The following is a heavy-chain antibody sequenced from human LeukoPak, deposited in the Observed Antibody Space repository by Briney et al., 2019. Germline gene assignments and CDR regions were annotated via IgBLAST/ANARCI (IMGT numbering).Heavy chain of an antibody. CDR1: GGSISSYY. CDR3: AKDKDPIVVVPDAFDI. Sequence: SETLSLTCTVSGGSISSYYWSWIRQPAGKGLEWIGRIYSSGGTDYNPSLKSRVTMSVDTSKNQFSLKLSSVTAADTAVYYCAKDKDPIVVVPDAFDIWGQGTMVTVSS. V-gene: IGHV4-4*07. CDR2: IYSSGGT. D-gene: IGHD3-22*01. J-gene: IGHJ3*02.